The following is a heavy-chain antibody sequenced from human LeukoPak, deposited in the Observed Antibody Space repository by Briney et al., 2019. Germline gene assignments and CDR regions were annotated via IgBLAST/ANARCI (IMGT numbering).Heavy chain of an antibody. Sequence: GGSLRLSCAASGFTVRSSYMSWVRQAPGKGLEWVSITYTDVNTNYADSVKGRFTISRDNSQNTLSLQMSSLRAEDTAVYYCARKNDLFNAAFDIWGQGTVVTVSS. D-gene: IGHD1-1*01. CDR1: GFTVRSSY. CDR2: TYTDVNT. V-gene: IGHV3-53*01. CDR3: ARKNDLFNAAFDI. J-gene: IGHJ3*02.